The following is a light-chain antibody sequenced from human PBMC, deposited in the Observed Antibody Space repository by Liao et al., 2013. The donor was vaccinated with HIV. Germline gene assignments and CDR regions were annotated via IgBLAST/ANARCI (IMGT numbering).Light chain of an antibody. V-gene: IGLV3-21*01. CDR1: SIGSKS. Sequence: SYVLTQPSSLSVAPGKTARMTCGGNSIGSKSVHWYQQKPGQAPVLVISHDTDRPSGIPARFSASNSGNTATLTISRVEAGDEADYYCQVWDSSTDHVVFGGGTKLAVL. CDR2: HDT. J-gene: IGLJ2*01. CDR3: QVWDSSTDHVV.